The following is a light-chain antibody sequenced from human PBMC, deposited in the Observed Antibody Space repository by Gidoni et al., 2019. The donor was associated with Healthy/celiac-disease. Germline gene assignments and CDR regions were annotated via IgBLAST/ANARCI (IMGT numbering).Light chain of an antibody. V-gene: IGKV1-39*01. CDR1: QSISSY. J-gene: IGKJ3*01. CDR2: AAS. CDR3: QQSYSTPFT. Sequence: DIQMTHTPSCLSASVGFRVTITCRASQSISSYLNWYQQKPGKAPKLLFYAASSLQSGVPSRFSSSGSRTDFTLTISSLQPEDFATYYYQQSYSTPFTFGPGTKVDIK.